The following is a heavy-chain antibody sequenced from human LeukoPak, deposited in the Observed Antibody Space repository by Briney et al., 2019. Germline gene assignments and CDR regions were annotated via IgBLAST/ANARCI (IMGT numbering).Heavy chain of an antibody. D-gene: IGHD4-11*01. V-gene: IGHV4-61*01. CDR1: GGSISSESYY. Sequence: SQTLSLTCSVSGGSISSESYYWSWIRQPPGKGLEWIGNIYYTGSTKYNPSLKSRVIISVDTSKNQLSLKLSSVTAADTAVYYCARERHGEDYSHFWVEYWGQGTLVTVSS. CDR2: IYYTGST. J-gene: IGHJ4*02. CDR3: ARERHGEDYSHFWVEY.